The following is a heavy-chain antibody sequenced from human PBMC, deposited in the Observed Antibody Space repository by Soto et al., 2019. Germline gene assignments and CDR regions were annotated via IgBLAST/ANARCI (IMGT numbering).Heavy chain of an antibody. D-gene: IGHD2-15*01. J-gene: IGHJ6*03. CDR1: GVTFCSYA. V-gene: IGHV3-23*01. CDR3: AKTATPDYYYYYMDV. CDR2: ISGSGGST. Sequence: PGGSLRLSCAASGVTFCSYAMSWVRQAPGKGLEWVSAISGSGGSTYYADSVKGRFTISRDNSKNTLYLQMNSLRAEDTAVYYCAKTATPDYYYYYMDVWGKGTTVTVSS.